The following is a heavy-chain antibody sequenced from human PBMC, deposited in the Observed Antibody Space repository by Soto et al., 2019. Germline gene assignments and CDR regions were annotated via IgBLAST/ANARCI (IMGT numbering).Heavy chain of an antibody. V-gene: IGHV4-59*01. D-gene: IGHD3-10*01. Sequence: PSETLALTCTVSGGSISSYYWSWIRQPPGKGLEWIGYIYYSGSTNYNPSPKSRVTISVDTSKNQFSLKLSSVTAADTAVYYCARDRLRYGSGRFEPRGQVTLVTVS. CDR2: IYYSGST. CDR3: ARDRLRYGSGRFEP. J-gene: IGHJ5*02. CDR1: GGSISSYY.